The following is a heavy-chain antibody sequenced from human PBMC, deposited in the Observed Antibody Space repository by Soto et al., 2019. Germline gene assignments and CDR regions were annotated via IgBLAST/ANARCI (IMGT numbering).Heavy chain of an antibody. CDR3: ARGWDTAMAHHYYYYYYMDV. V-gene: IGHV1-2*04. CDR2: INPNSGGT. Sequence: VSVKVSCKASGYTFTGYYMHWVRQAPGQGLEWMGWINPNSGGTNYAQKFQGWVTMTRDTSISTAYMELSRLRSDDTAVYYCARGWDTAMAHHYYYYYYMDVWGKGTTVTVSS. CDR1: GYTFTGYY. J-gene: IGHJ6*03. D-gene: IGHD5-18*01.